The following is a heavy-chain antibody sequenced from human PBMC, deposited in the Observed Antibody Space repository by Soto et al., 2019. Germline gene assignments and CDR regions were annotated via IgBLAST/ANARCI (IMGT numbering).Heavy chain of an antibody. CDR2: IYYSGST. J-gene: IGHJ5*02. D-gene: IGHD3-3*01. CDR3: ARGSVGYDFWSGYPNWFDP. Sequence: PSETLSLTCTVSGGSISSGDYYWSWIRQPPGKGLEWIGYIYYSGSTYYNPSLKSRVTISVDTSKNQFSLKLSSVTAADTAVYYCARGSVGYDFWSGYPNWFDPWGQGTPVTVSS. V-gene: IGHV4-30-4*01. CDR1: GGSISSGDYY.